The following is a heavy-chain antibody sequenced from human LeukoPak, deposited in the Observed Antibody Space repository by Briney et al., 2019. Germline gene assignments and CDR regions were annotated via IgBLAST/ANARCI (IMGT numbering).Heavy chain of an antibody. CDR2: IYPGDSDT. V-gene: IGHV5-51*01. J-gene: IGHJ3*01. CDR1: GYTFATYW. D-gene: IGHD3-22*01. CDR3: ACTMIVAEGAFDL. Sequence: PGESLKISCKGSGYTFATYWIGWVRQMPGKGLEWMGIIYPGDSDTRYSPSFQGQVTISADKSSRTAYLQWSSLKASDTAMYYCACTMIVAEGAFDLWGRGTMVTVSS.